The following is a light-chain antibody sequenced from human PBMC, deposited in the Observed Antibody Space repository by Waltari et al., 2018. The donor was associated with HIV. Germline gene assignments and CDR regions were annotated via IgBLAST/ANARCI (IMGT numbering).Light chain of an antibody. CDR3: QQYENNPYT. CDR2: QAS. J-gene: IGKJ2*01. Sequence: DIQMTQSPSTLSPSVGDIVTITCRASQTVNRWLAWFQQRPGKAPKLMIYQASNLPNGVRSRFSGSGSGTEFTLTISSLQPDDSATYYCQQYENNPYTVCHGTKLQIK. CDR1: QTVNRW. V-gene: IGKV1-5*03.